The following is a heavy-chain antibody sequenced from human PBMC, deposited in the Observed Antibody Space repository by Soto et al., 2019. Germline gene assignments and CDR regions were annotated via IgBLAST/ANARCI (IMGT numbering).Heavy chain of an antibody. CDR2: INPSGGST. CDR3: AADGPLPYYYYYGMDV. V-gene: IGHV1-46*01. CDR1: GYTFTSYY. J-gene: IGHJ6*02. Sequence: ASVKVSCKASGYTFTSYYMHWVRQAPGQGLEWIGRINPSGGSTSYAQKFQDRVTMTRDTSTSTAYMELSSLRSEDTAVYYCAADGPLPYYYYYGMDVWGQGTTVTVSS.